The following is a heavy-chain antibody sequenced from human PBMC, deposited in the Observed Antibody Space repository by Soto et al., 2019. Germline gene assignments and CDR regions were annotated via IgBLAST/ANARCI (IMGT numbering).Heavy chain of an antibody. Sequence: QVQLVQSGAEVKKPGASVKVSCKASGYMFSTYDINWVRQAPGQGLAWMGWLNPNSGHTGYAQKCQGRVTMTRNTSINTAYMELSSLGSDDTSVYYCARDHRYNWNDEGWFDPGGQGTLVTVSS. CDR2: LNPNSGHT. D-gene: IGHD1-20*01. CDR3: ARDHRYNWNDEGWFDP. J-gene: IGHJ5*02. CDR1: GYMFSTYD. V-gene: IGHV1-8*01.